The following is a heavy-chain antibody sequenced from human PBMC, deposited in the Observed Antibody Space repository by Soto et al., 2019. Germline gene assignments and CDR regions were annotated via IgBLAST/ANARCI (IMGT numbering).Heavy chain of an antibody. V-gene: IGHV5-51*01. J-gene: IGHJ3*02. D-gene: IGHD6-19*01. Sequence: PGESLKISCKGSGYSFTSYWICWVRQMPGKGLEWMGIIYPGDSDTRYSPSFQGQVTISADKSISTAYLQWSSLKASDTAMYYCARHGAVAGNAFDIWGQGTMVTVSS. CDR3: ARHGAVAGNAFDI. CDR2: IYPGDSDT. CDR1: GYSFTSYW.